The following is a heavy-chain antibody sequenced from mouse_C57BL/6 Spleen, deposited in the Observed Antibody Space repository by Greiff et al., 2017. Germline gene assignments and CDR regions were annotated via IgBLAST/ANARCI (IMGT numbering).Heavy chain of an antibody. J-gene: IGHJ3*01. CDR1: GYTFTSYW. D-gene: IGHD2-3*01. V-gene: IGHV1-59*01. CDR3: ARSDGYYAFAY. CDR2: IDPSDSYT. Sequence: VQLQQPGAELVRPGTSVKLSCKASGYTFTSYWMHWVKQRPGQGLEWIGVIDPSDSYTNYNQKFKGKATLTVDTSSSTAYMQLSSLTSEDSAVYYCARSDGYYAFAYWGQGTLVTVSA.